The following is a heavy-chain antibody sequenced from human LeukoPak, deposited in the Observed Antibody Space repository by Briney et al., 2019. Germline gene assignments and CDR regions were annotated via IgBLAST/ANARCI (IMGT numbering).Heavy chain of an antibody. CDR2: IYDSGST. CDR1: GGSVSSNNW. J-gene: IGHJ4*02. V-gene: IGHV4-4*02. Sequence: SETLSLTCAVSGGSVSSNNWWTWVREPRGKGLGWIGEIYDSGSTNYNPSVKGRVTISVDTSKNQFSLKLSTVTAADTAVYYCARRAGGRATEDYWGQASLVGVRS. CDR3: ARRAGGRATEDY. D-gene: IGHD5-12*01.